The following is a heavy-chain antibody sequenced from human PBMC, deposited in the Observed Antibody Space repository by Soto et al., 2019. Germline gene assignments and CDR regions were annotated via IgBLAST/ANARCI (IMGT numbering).Heavy chain of an antibody. J-gene: IGHJ6*02. D-gene: IGHD3-3*01. CDR1: GFTFSSYA. CDR3: ARDLDQYDFWSGYRYGYYYYGMDV. V-gene: IGHV3-30-3*01. Sequence: PGGSLRLSCAASGFTFSSYAMHWVRQAPGKGLEWVAVISYDGSNKYYADSVKGRFTISRDNSKNTLYLQMNSLRAEDTAVYYCARDLDQYDFWSGYRYGYYYYGMDVWGQGTTVTVSS. CDR2: ISYDGSNK.